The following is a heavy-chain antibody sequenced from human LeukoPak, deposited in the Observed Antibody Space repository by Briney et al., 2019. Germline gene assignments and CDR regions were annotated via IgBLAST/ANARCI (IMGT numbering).Heavy chain of an antibody. J-gene: IGHJ4*02. D-gene: IGHD3-22*01. CDR1: GGTFSNYA. CDR2: IVPIFGTA. Sequence: ASVKVSCNAAGGTFSNYAINWVRQAPGHRLEWRGRIVPIFGTANYAQKFQGRVTITTDESTSTAYMELSRLIYEDTAMYYYGRDLNYYDTSGYLLLWGQGTLVSVSS. CDR3: GRDLNYYDTSGYLLL. V-gene: IGHV1-69*05.